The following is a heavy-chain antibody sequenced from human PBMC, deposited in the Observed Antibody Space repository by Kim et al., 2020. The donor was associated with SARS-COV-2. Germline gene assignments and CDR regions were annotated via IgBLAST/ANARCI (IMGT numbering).Heavy chain of an antibody. Sequence: QKFPGRVTITADESTSTAYMELSSLRSEDTAVYYCAREGEYSGSYYYFDYWGQGTLVTVSS. CDR3: AREGEYSGSYYYFDY. V-gene: IGHV1-69*01. D-gene: IGHD1-26*01. J-gene: IGHJ4*02.